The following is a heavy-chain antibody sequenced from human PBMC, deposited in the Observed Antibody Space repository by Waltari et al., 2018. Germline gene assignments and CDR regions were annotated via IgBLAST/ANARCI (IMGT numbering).Heavy chain of an antibody. CDR1: GGSISSSSYY. CDR3: ARLALYSGGYRTFDY. J-gene: IGHJ4*02. D-gene: IGHD1-26*01. CDR2: IYYSGST. V-gene: IGHV4-39*01. Sequence: QLQLQESGPGLVKPSETLSLTCTVSGGSISSSSYYWGWIRQPPGKGLEWIGSIYYSGSTYYNPSLKSRVTISVDTSKNQFSLKLSSVTAADTAVYYCARLALYSGGYRTFDYWGQGTLVTVSS.